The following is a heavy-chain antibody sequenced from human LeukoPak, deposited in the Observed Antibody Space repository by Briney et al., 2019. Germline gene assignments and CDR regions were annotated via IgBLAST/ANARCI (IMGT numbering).Heavy chain of an antibody. Sequence: PGGSLRLSCAASGFTFSSYAMSWVRHAPGKGLVWVSRIYSDGSDTSYADSVKGRFTISRDNAKKTLYLQMNSLRAEDTAVYYCARAYDYSTGNAFDIWGQGTMVTVSS. CDR1: GFTFSSYA. J-gene: IGHJ3*02. V-gene: IGHV3-74*01. CDR2: IYSDGSDT. D-gene: IGHD1-14*01. CDR3: ARAYDYSTGNAFDI.